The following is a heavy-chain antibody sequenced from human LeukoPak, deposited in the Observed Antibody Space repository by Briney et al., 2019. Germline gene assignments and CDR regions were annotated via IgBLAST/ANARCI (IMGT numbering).Heavy chain of an antibody. D-gene: IGHD3-16*02. V-gene: IGHV4-39*01. Sequence: SETLSLTCTVSGGSISSSSYSWGWIRQPPGKGLEWIGSIYYSGSTYYNPSLKSRVTISVDTSKNQFSLKLSSVTAADTAVYYCARLWYDYVWGSYRGYYFDYWGQGTLVTVSS. J-gene: IGHJ4*02. CDR1: GGSISSSSYS. CDR3: ARLWYDYVWGSYRGYYFDY. CDR2: IYYSGST.